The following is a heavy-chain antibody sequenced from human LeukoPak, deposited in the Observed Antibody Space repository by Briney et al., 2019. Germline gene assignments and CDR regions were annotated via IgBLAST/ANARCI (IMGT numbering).Heavy chain of an antibody. CDR3: AGGGYFDWLSMDV. CDR2: ISGSGGST. J-gene: IGHJ6*03. CDR1: GFTFSSYA. Sequence: GGSLRLSCAASGFTFSSYAMSWVRQAPGKGLEWVSAISGSGGSTYYADSVKGRFTISRDNSENTLYLQMNSLRAEDTAVYYCAGGGYFDWLSMDVWGKGTTVTVSS. D-gene: IGHD3-9*01. V-gene: IGHV3-23*01.